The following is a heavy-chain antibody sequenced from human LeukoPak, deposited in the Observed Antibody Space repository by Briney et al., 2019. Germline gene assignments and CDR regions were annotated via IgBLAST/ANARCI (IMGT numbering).Heavy chain of an antibody. CDR2: INHSGST. CDR1: GGSLGGYY. Sequence: SETLSLTCAVYGGSLGGYYWSWIRQPPGKVLEWIGEINHSGSTNYNPSLKSRVTISVDTSKNQFSLKLSSVTAADTAVYYCARYRYCSSTSCYKGAFDIWGQGTMVTVSS. V-gene: IGHV4-34*01. J-gene: IGHJ3*02. CDR3: ARYRYCSSTSCYKGAFDI. D-gene: IGHD2-2*02.